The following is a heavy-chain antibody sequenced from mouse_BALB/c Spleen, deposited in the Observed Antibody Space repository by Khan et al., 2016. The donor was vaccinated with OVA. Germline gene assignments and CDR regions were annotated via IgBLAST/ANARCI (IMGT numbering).Heavy chain of an antibody. CDR2: IFPGTGTT. V-gene: IGHV1S132*01. Sequence: QVQLQQSGAELVKPGASVKLSCKTSGYTFTSYWIQWVKQRPGQGLGWIGEIFPGTGTTYYNENFKGKATLTIDTSSSTAYMQLGSLTSEDSAVYFCARGYFGNYEFAYWGQGTLVTVSA. D-gene: IGHD2-1*01. CDR1: GYTFTSYW. CDR3: ARGYFGNYEFAY. J-gene: IGHJ3*01.